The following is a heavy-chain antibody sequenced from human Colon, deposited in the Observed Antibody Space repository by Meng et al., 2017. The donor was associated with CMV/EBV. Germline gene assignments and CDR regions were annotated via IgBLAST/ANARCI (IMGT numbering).Heavy chain of an antibody. D-gene: IGHD1-26*01. Sequence: QRQLQGPGPGLVRPSETLSLTCSVSGAPISNFFWSWIRQSAGMRLEWIGRIQSDGNTYYNPSLKSRVTVSQDTSKNQISLRLRSVTAADTAVYYCATGSGDFDHWGQGTLVTVSS. CDR1: GAPISNFF. CDR2: IQSDGNT. CDR3: ATGSGDFDH. V-gene: IGHV4-4*07. J-gene: IGHJ4*02.